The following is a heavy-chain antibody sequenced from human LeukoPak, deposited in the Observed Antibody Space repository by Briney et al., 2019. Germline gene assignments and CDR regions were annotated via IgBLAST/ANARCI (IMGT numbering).Heavy chain of an antibody. CDR3: ARQSQWLVQGDHFDY. Sequence: GGSLRLSCAASGFTFSSYWMHWVRQAPGKGLVWVSRINGDVGITTYADSVKGRFTISRDNARNTLYLQMNSLRAEDTALYYCARQSQWLVQGDHFDYWGQGTLVTVSS. D-gene: IGHD6-19*01. CDR1: GFTFSSYW. V-gene: IGHV3-74*01. CDR2: INGDVGIT. J-gene: IGHJ4*02.